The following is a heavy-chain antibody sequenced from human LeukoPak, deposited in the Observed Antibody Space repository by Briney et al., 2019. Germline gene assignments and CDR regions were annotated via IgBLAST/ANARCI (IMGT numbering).Heavy chain of an antibody. J-gene: IGHJ4*02. Sequence: GGSLRLSCAASGFRFSTYGMHWVRQAPGKGLEWVAVISYDGSNKYYADSVKGRFTISRDNSKNTLYLQMNSLRAEDTAVYYCAREKLEMATMGGSDYWGQGTLVTVSS. CDR1: GFRFSTYG. V-gene: IGHV3-30*19. D-gene: IGHD5-24*01. CDR2: ISYDGSNK. CDR3: AREKLEMATMGGSDY.